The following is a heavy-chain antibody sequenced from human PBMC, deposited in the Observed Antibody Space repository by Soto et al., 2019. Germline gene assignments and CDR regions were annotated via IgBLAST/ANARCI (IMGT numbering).Heavy chain of an antibody. CDR2: ITGSGGST. D-gene: IGHD4-17*01. Sequence: GGSLRLSCAASGFTFSTYAMIWVRQAPGKGLEWVSVITGSGGSTYYADSVKGRFTISRDTSKNTLFLQMNSLRAENTAVYYCGKDRYGDYGGFDYWGQGTMVTVSS. V-gene: IGHV3-23*01. J-gene: IGHJ4*02. CDR3: GKDRYGDYGGFDY. CDR1: GFTFSTYA.